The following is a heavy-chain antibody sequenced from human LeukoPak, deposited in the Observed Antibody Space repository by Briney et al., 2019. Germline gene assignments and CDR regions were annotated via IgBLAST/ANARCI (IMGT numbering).Heavy chain of an antibody. J-gene: IGHJ6*02. Sequence: SETLSLTCAVYGGSFSGYYWSWIRQPPGKGLEWIGEINHSGSTNYNPSLKSRVTISVDTSKNQFSLKLSSVTAADTAVYYCARRTEDGMDVWGQGTTVTVSS. V-gene: IGHV4-34*01. CDR2: INHSGST. CDR1: GGSFSGYY. CDR3: ARRTEDGMDV.